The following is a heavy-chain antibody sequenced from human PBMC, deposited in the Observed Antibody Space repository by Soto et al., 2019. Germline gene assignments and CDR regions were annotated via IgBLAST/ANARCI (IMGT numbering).Heavy chain of an antibody. Sequence: QVQLVQSGAEVKKPGSSVKVSCKASGGTFRTYTISWVRQAPGQGPEWMGGITLVFGTADYAQKFQGRVTITADESTSTAYMELSRLRSEDTAVYYCAREGGAPGAFDHWGQGTLVTVSS. J-gene: IGHJ4*02. V-gene: IGHV1-69*01. D-gene: IGHD7-27*01. CDR1: GGTFRTYT. CDR2: ITLVFGTA. CDR3: AREGGAPGAFDH.